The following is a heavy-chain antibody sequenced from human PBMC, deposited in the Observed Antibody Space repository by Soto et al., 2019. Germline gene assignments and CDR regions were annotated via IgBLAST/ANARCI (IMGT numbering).Heavy chain of an antibody. CDR3: ARHTIQLWPLYYYGMDV. J-gene: IGHJ6*02. D-gene: IGHD5-18*01. CDR1: GYSFTSYW. CDR2: IYPGDSDT. Sequence: GESLKISCKGSGYSFTSYWIGWVRQMPGKGLEWMGIIYPGDSDTRYSPSFQGQVTISADKPISTAYLQWSSLKASDTAMYYCARHTIQLWPLYYYGMDVWGQGTTVTAP. V-gene: IGHV5-51*01.